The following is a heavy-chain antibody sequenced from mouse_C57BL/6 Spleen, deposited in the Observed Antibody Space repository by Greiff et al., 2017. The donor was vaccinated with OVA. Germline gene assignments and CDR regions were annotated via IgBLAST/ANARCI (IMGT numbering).Heavy chain of an antibody. CDR3: ARGSLLGGYFDV. J-gene: IGHJ1*03. CDR1: GYAFSSSW. Sequence: QVQLQQSGPELVKPGASVKISCKASGYAFSSSWMNWVKQRPGKGLEWIGRIYPGDGDTNYNGKFKGKATLTADKSSSTAYMQLSSLTSEDSAVYCCARGSLLGGYFDVWGTGTTVTVSS. V-gene: IGHV1-82*01. CDR2: IYPGDGDT. D-gene: IGHD2-1*01.